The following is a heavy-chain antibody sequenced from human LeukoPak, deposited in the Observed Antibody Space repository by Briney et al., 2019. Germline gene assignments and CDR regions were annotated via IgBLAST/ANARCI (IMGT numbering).Heavy chain of an antibody. CDR2: ISTYNGNT. CDR1: GYXFTSYG. Sequence: ASVKVSCKASGYXFTSYGMTWVRQAPGQGLEWMGWISTYNGNTNYAQNLQGRVTMTTDTSTTTAYMELRSLRSDDTAMYYCARDRMDTGTYFDYWGQGTLVTVSS. CDR3: ARDRMDTGTYFDY. V-gene: IGHV1-18*01. J-gene: IGHJ4*02. D-gene: IGHD5-18*01.